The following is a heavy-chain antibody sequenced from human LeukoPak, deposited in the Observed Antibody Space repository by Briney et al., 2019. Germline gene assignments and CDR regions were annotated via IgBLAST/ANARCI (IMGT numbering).Heavy chain of an antibody. CDR2: INPNSGGT. Sequence: ASVKVSCKASGYTFTGYYMHWVRHAPGQGLEWMGWINPNSGGTNYAQKFQGRVTMTRDTSISTAYMELSRLRSDDTAVYYCARDRHYYDFWSGYYPRAEFDPWGQGTLVTVSS. V-gene: IGHV1-2*02. D-gene: IGHD3-3*01. J-gene: IGHJ5*02. CDR3: ARDRHYYDFWSGYYPRAEFDP. CDR1: GYTFTGYY.